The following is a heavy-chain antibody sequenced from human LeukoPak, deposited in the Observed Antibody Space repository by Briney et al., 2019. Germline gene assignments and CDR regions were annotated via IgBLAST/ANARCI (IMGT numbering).Heavy chain of an antibody. D-gene: IGHD4-23*01. CDR2: ITNGGSTI. J-gene: IGHJ6*02. Sequence: GGSLRLSCAASGFTFSDYNMNWVRQAPGKGLEWVSYITNGGSTIHHADSVKGRFTISRDNAKKTLYLQMNSLRAEDTAVYYCARSIGSTGGGVDVWGQGTTVTVSS. V-gene: IGHV3-11*01. CDR3: ARSIGSTGGGVDV. CDR1: GFTFSDYN.